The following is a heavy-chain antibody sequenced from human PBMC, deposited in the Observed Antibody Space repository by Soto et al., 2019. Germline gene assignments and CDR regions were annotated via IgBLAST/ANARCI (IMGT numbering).Heavy chain of an antibody. D-gene: IGHD5-18*01. Sequence: QVQLVQSGAEVKKPGASVKVSCKASGYTFTSYAMHWVRQAPGQRLEWMGGINAGNGNTKYSQKFQGRVTITRDTSASTAYRALSSRRSEATAVYYGAGSPGYSYGDYWGQGTLVTVSS. J-gene: IGHJ4*02. CDR2: INAGNGNT. CDR3: AGSPGYSYGDY. V-gene: IGHV1-3*01. CDR1: GYTFTSYA.